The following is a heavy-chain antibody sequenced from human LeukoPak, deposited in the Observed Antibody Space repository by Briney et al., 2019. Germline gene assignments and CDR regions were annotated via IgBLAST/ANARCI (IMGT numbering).Heavy chain of an antibody. V-gene: IGHV4-59*01. CDR3: ARAPDSSGWYYFDY. Sequence: SETLSLTCAVYGGSFSGYYWSWIRQPPGKGLEWIGYIYYSGSTNYNPSLKSRVTISVDTSKNQFSLKLSSVTAADTAVYYCARAPDSSGWYYFDYWGQGTLVTVSS. CDR1: GGSFSGYY. D-gene: IGHD6-19*01. J-gene: IGHJ4*02. CDR2: IYYSGST.